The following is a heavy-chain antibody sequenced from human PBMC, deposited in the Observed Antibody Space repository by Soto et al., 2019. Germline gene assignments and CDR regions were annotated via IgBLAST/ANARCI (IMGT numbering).Heavy chain of an antibody. J-gene: IGHJ5*02. D-gene: IGHD1-20*01. CDR2: IYYSGPA. CDR3: ARGGITGNDWFDP. CDR1: GGSISSADYY. V-gene: IGHV4-30-4*01. Sequence: SETLSLTCTVSGGSISSADYYWSWIRQPPGKGLEWIGYIYYSGPAYYNPSLKSRVTISVDTSKSQFSLNLSSVTAADTAVYYCARGGITGNDWFDPWGPGTLVTVSS.